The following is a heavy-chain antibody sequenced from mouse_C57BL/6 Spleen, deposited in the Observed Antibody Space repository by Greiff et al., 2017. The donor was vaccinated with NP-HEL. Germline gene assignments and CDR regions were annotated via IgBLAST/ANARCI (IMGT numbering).Heavy chain of an antibody. V-gene: IGHV14-3*01. J-gene: IGHJ1*03. D-gene: IGHD1-1*01. CDR3: ARSYGSSYWYFDV. Sequence: EVQLQQSVAELVRPVSSVPFSLHASGFNIKNTYMHWVKQRPEQGLEWIGRIDPANGNTKYAPKFQGKATITADTSSNTAYLQLSSLTSEDTAIYYCARSYGSSYWYFDVWGTGTTVT. CDR1: GFNIKNTY. CDR2: IDPANGNT.